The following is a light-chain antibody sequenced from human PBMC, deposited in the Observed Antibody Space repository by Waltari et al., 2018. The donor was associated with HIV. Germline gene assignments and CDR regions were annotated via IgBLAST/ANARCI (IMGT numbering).Light chain of an antibody. Sequence: QSALTQPASVSGSPGQSITISCTGASSDVGDYNSVSWYQQHPDKAPTLISYGVSDRPSGISDRFSGSKSGNTASLTISGLQAGDDADYYCSSYSRSNTLVFGTGTKVTVL. J-gene: IGLJ1*01. V-gene: IGLV2-14*03. CDR1: SSDVGDYNS. CDR2: GVS. CDR3: SSYSRSNTLV.